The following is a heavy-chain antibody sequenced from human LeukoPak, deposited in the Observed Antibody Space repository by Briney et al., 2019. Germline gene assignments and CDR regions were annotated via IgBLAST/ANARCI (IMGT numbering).Heavy chain of an antibody. J-gene: IGHJ4*02. CDR1: GFTFRNYG. V-gene: IGHV3-33*01. Sequence: GGSLRLSCVASGFTFRNYGMHWVRQAPGKGLEWVAVICYDGDNKDYTNSVRGRFTISRDNSKNTLYLQMNSLSAEDTAVYYCARNFQNYYGSGSCYSDLDHWGQGTLVTVSS. D-gene: IGHD3-10*01. CDR2: ICYDGDNK. CDR3: ARNFQNYYGSGSCYSDLDH.